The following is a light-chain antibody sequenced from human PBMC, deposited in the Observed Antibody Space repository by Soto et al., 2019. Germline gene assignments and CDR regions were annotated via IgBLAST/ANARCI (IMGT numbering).Light chain of an antibody. CDR1: QGISSY. CDR3: RQHNSFPIT. Sequence: DIQLTQSPFFLSASVGDRVTITCRASQGISSYLVWYQQKPGKAPKSLIYAASTLQTGVPSRFSGSGSGTEFTLTISSLQPEDSAPYDCRQHNSFPITFGQGTRLDIK. CDR2: AAS. J-gene: IGKJ5*01. V-gene: IGKV1-9*01.